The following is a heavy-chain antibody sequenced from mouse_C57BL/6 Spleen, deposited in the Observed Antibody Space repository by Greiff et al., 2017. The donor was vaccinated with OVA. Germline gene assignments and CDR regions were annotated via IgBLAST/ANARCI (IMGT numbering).Heavy chain of an antibody. V-gene: IGHV5-12*01. CDR1: GFTFSDYY. D-gene: IGHD1-1*01. CDR3: ARERGSSYRYFDY. Sequence: EVQRVESGGGLVQPGGSLKLSCAASGFTFSDYYMYWVRQTPEKRLEWVAYISNGGGSPYYPDTVKGRFTISRDNAKNTLYLQMSRLKSEDTAMYYCARERGSSYRYFDYWGQGTTLTVSS. J-gene: IGHJ2*01. CDR2: ISNGGGSP.